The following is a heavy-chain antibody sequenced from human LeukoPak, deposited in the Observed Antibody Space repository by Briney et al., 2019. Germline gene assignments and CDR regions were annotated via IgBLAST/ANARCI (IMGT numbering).Heavy chain of an antibody. Sequence: ASVKVSCKASGYTFTAYYMHWVRQAPGQGLEWMGWINPHSGGTNFAQKFQGRVTMTRDTSITTAHMELSRLTSDDTAMYYCAREIPCSSSSCHNYWGQGTLVTVSS. J-gene: IGHJ4*02. CDR1: GYTFTAYY. CDR3: AREIPCSSSSCHNY. V-gene: IGHV1-2*02. D-gene: IGHD2-2*02. CDR2: INPHSGGT.